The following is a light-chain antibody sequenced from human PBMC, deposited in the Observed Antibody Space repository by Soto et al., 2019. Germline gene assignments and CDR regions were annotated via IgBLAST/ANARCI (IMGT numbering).Light chain of an antibody. CDR3: HQYGSSPQT. Sequence: DIVLTQSPGTLSLSPGERATLSCRASQSVNSGYLAWYQQKAAQAPRLLIYAASSGAAGIPDRFSGSGSGTDFTLTIGGLEPEDFAVYYCHQYGSSPQTFGQGTKLEIK. CDR1: QSVNSGY. J-gene: IGKJ2*01. V-gene: IGKV3-20*01. CDR2: AAS.